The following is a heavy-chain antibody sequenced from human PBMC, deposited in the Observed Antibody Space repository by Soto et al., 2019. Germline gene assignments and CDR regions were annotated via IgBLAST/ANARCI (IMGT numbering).Heavy chain of an antibody. J-gene: IGHJ1*01. D-gene: IGHD3-3*01. V-gene: IGHV3-64*01. CDR1: GFTFSSYS. CDR2: ISGNGGST. Sequence: GGSLRLSCAASGFTFSSYSMHWVRQAPGKGLEYVSAISGNGGSTYYANSVKGRFTISRDNSKNTLYLQMGSLRAEDMAVYYCARDKEGYYDLSAEYFHHWGQGTPVTVSS. CDR3: ARDKEGYYDLSAEYFHH.